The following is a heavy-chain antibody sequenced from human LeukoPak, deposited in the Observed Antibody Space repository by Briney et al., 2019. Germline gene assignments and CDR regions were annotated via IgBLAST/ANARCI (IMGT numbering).Heavy chain of an antibody. J-gene: IGHJ6*02. CDR3: ARNQYSDRWTGSPYYYYGMDV. Sequence: ASVKVSCKASGYTFTSYYMHWVRQAPGQGLEWMGLINPSGGSTSYAQKFQGRVTMTRDTSTSTVYMELSSLRSEDTAVYYCARNQYSDRWTGSPYYYYGMDVWGQGTTVTVSS. D-gene: IGHD2/OR15-2a*01. V-gene: IGHV1-46*01. CDR2: INPSGGST. CDR1: GYTFTSYY.